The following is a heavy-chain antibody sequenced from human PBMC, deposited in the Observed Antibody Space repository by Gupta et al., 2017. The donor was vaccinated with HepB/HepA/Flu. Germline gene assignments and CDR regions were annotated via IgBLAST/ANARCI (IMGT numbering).Heavy chain of an antibody. CDR2: ISSSSSTI. V-gene: IGHV3-48*02. Sequence: EVQLVESGGGLVQPGGSLRLSCAASGFTFSSYSMNWVRQAPGKGLEWVSYISSSSSTIYYADSVKGRFTISRDNAKNSLYLQMNSLRDEDTAVYYCARDTGYCSSTSCYRGWFDPWGQGTLVTVSS. J-gene: IGHJ5*02. CDR1: GFTFSSYS. D-gene: IGHD2-2*01. CDR3: ARDTGYCSSTSCYRGWFDP.